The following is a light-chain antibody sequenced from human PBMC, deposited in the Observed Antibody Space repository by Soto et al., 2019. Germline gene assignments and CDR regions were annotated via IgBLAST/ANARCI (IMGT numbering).Light chain of an antibody. V-gene: IGLV2-8*01. CDR3: SSYAGSNNFV. J-gene: IGLJ1*01. Sequence: QSALTQPPSASGSPGQSVTISCTRTSSDIGAYIYVSWYQQHPGKAPKLMISEVSRRPSGVPERFSGSKSGNTASLTVSGLQADDEAHYYCSSYAGSNNFVFGTGTRSPS. CDR2: EVS. CDR1: SSDIGAYIY.